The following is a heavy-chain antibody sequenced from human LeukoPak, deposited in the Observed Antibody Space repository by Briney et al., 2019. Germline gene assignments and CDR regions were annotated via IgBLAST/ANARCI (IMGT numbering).Heavy chain of an antibody. CDR3: ASDPRTWFDP. Sequence: ASVKVSCKASGGTFSSYAISWVRQAPGQGLEWMGGIIPIFGTANYAQKFQGRVTITADESTSTAYVDLSSLRSEDTAVYYCASDPRTWFDPWGQGTLVTVSS. J-gene: IGHJ5*02. CDR1: GGTFSSYA. V-gene: IGHV1-69*13. CDR2: IIPIFGTA.